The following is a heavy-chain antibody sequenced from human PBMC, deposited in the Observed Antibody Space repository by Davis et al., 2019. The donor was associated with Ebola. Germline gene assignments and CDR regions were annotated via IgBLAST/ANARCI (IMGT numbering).Heavy chain of an antibody. CDR1: GYSFTSYW. J-gene: IGHJ4*02. CDR3: ARTTGIGMSY. V-gene: IGHV5-10-1*04. Sequence: GESLKISCKGSGYSFTSYWISWVRQMPGKGLEWMGRIDPSDSYTNYSPSFQGQVTISVDKSIDTAYLQWSSLKASDTATYYCARTTGIGMSYWGQGTLVTVSS. D-gene: IGHD1-1*01. CDR2: IDPSDSYT.